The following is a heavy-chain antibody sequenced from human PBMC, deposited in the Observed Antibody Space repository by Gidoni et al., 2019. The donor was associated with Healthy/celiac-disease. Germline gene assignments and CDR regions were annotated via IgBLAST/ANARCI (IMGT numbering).Heavy chain of an antibody. CDR1: GFTFSIYA. D-gene: IGHD3-10*01. Sequence: EVQLLESGGGLVQPGGSLILSCAASGFTFSIYAMSWVRQAPGKGLVWVSAISGSGGSTYYADSVKGRFTISRDNSKNTLYLQMNSLRAEDTAVYYCAKDRLWFGESKVHFDYWGQGTLVTVSS. J-gene: IGHJ4*02. CDR2: ISGSGGST. V-gene: IGHV3-23*01. CDR3: AKDRLWFGESKVHFDY.